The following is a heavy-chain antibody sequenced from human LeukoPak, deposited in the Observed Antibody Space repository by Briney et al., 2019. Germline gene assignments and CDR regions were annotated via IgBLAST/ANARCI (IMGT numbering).Heavy chain of an antibody. CDR1: GYTFTSYA. CDR2: INTNTGNP. V-gene: IGHV7-4-1*02. J-gene: IGHJ4*02. Sequence: GASVKVSCKASGYTFTSYAMNWVRQAPGQGPEWMGWINTNTGNPTYAQGFTGRFVFSLDTSVSTAYLQISSLKAEDTAVYYCARGRVVAATRYFDYWGQGTLVTVSS. D-gene: IGHD2-15*01. CDR3: ARGRVVAATRYFDY.